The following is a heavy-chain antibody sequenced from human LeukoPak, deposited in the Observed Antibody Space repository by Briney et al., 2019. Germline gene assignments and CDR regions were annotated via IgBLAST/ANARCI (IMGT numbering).Heavy chain of an antibody. CDR2: ISYDGSNK. D-gene: IGHD3-3*01. CDR3: ARPNDLGFDY. Sequence: GRSLRLSCAASGFTFSSYGMHWVRQAPGKGLEWVAVISYDGSNKYYADSVKGRFTISRDNSKNTLYLQMNSLRAEDTAVYYCARPNDLGFDYWGQGTLVTVSS. V-gene: IGHV3-30*03. CDR1: GFTFSSYG. J-gene: IGHJ4*02.